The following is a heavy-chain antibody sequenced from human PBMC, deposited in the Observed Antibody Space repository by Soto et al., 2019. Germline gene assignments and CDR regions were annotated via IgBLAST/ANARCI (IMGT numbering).Heavy chain of an antibody. CDR2: INHSGST. Sequence: PSETLSLTCTVYGGSFSGYYWSWIRQPPGKGLEWIGEINHSGSTNYNPSLKSRVTISVDTSKNQFSLKLSSVTAADTAVYYCTRANLDWFDPWGQGTLVTVSS. CDR3: TRANLDWFDP. D-gene: IGHD7-27*01. V-gene: IGHV4-34*01. J-gene: IGHJ5*02. CDR1: GGSFSGYY.